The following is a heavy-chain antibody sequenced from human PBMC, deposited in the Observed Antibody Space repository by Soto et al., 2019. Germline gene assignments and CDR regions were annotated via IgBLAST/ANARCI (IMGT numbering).Heavy chain of an antibody. CDR3: AKDLYEQLASRTYYYYGMDV. CDR2: ISYDGSNK. D-gene: IGHD6-6*01. V-gene: IGHV3-30*18. J-gene: IGHJ6*02. CDR1: GFTFSSYG. Sequence: GGSLRLSCAASGFTFSSYGMHWVRQAPGKGLEWVAVISYDGSNKYYADSVKGRFTISRDNSKNTLYLQMNSLRAEDTAVYYCAKDLYEQLASRTYYYYGMDVWGQGTTVTVSS.